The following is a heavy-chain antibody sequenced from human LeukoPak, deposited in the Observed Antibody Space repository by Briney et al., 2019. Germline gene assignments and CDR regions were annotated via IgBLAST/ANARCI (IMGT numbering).Heavy chain of an antibody. J-gene: IGHJ2*01. D-gene: IGHD6-19*01. CDR1: GFTFSSYE. Sequence: GGSLRLSCAASGFTFSSYEMNWVRQAPGKGLEWVSYISSSGNTVYYADSVKGRFTISRDNAKNSLFLQVNTLRAEDTAVYYCARGAVAGLWYFDLWGRGTLVTVSS. CDR3: ARGAVAGLWYFDL. CDR2: ISSSGNTV. V-gene: IGHV3-48*03.